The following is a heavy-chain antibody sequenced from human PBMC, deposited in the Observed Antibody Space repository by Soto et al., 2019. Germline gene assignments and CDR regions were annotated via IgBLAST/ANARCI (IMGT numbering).Heavy chain of an antibody. Sequence: LRLSCAASGCTFSSYGMHWVRQAPGKGLEWVAVIWYDGSNKYYADSVKGRFTISRDNSKNTLYLQMNSLRAEDTAVYYCARWWEAFDILTGIDYWGQGTLVTVSS. V-gene: IGHV3-33*01. D-gene: IGHD3-9*01. CDR3: ARWWEAFDILTGIDY. J-gene: IGHJ4*02. CDR1: GCTFSSYG. CDR2: IWYDGSNK.